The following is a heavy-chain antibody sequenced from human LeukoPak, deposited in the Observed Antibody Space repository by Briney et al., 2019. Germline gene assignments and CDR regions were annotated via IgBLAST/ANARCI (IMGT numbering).Heavy chain of an antibody. CDR1: GGSISSSSYY. D-gene: IGHD3-22*01. V-gene: IGHV4-39*07. CDR2: IYYSGST. Sequence: PSETLSLTCTVSGGSISSSSYYWGWIRQPPGKGLEWIGSIYYSGSTYYNPSLKSRVTISVDTSKNQFSLKLSSVTAADTAVYYCARGPTGYDSSGPPGWGQGTLVTVSS. J-gene: IGHJ4*02. CDR3: ARGPTGYDSSGPPG.